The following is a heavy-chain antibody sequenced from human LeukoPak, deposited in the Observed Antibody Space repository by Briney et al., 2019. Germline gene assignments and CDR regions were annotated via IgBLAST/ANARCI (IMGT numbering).Heavy chain of an antibody. J-gene: IGHJ5*02. CDR2: IYAGGST. Sequence: GGSLRLSCAASGFTVNNNYMSWVRQAPGKGLEWVSVIYAGGSTFYADSVKGRFTISRDNSKNTLFLQMNNLRAEDTAIYYCTRNWGSDNWFDPWGQGTLVTVSS. V-gene: IGHV3-53*01. CDR3: TRNWGSDNWFDP. CDR1: GFTVNNNY. D-gene: IGHD7-27*01.